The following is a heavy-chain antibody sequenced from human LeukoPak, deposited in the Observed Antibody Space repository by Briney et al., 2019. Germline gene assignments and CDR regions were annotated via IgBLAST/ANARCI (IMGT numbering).Heavy chain of an antibody. CDR3: ARAFSPAMSPDY. V-gene: IGHV3-21*01. D-gene: IGHD2-2*01. CDR2: ISSSSSYI. CDR1: GFTFSSYS. J-gene: IGHJ4*02. Sequence: PGGSLRLSCAASGFTFSSYSMNWVRQAPGKGLEWVSSISSSSSYIYYADSVKGRFTISRDNAKNSPYLQMNSLRAEDTAVYYCARAFSPAMSPDYWGQGTLVTVSS.